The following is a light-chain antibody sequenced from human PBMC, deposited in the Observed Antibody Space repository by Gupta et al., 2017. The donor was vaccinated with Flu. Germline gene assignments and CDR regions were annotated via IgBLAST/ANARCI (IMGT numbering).Light chain of an antibody. J-gene: IGLJ3*02. CDR2: DTS. CDR3: SLSYSGAWV. Sequence: QAVVTQAPSLTVSPGGTVTLSCASSTGAVTSGQWPYWFQQKSGQAPRTLIYDTSNRHSWTPARFSGSLLGGKAALTLSGAQPEDEAEYYCSLSYSGAWVFGGGTKLTVL. CDR1: TGAVTSGQW. V-gene: IGLV7-46*01.